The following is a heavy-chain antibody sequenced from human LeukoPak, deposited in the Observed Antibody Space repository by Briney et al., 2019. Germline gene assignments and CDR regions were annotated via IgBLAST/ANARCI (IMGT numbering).Heavy chain of an antibody. CDR2: IKSKTDGGTT. CDR1: GFTFSNAW. CDR3: TTDLETFGFFYCSSTSCPPLRDY. J-gene: IGHJ4*02. D-gene: IGHD2-2*01. V-gene: IGHV3-15*01. Sequence: GGSLRLSCAASGFTFSNAWMSWVRQAPGKGLEWVGRIKSKTDGGTTDYAAPVKGRFTISRDDSKNTLYLQMNSLKTEDTAVYYCTTDLETFGFFYCSSTSCPPLRDYWGQGTLVTVSS.